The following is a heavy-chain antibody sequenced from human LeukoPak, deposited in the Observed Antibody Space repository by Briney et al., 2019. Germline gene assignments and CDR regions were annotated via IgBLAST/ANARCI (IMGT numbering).Heavy chain of an antibody. Sequence: PGGSLRLSCAASGSTFSSHWMHWVRQAPGKGLVWVSRIKDDGSHTNYADSVKGRFTISRDNAKHTLSLQMNRLRAEDTAVCYCARGSGINNGIDAWGQGTLVTVSS. J-gene: IGHJ4*02. CDR2: IKDDGSHT. D-gene: IGHD6-25*01. CDR1: GSTFSSHW. V-gene: IGHV3-74*01. CDR3: ARGSGINNGIDA.